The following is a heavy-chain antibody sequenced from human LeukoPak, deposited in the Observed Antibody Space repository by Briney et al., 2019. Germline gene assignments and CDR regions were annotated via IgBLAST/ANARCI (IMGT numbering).Heavy chain of an antibody. D-gene: IGHD6-6*01. CDR3: AGDMEQLTDFDY. J-gene: IGHJ4*02. CDR2: ISAYNGNT. Sequence: ASVKVSCKASGYTFTSYGISWVRQAPGQGLEWMGWISAYNGNTNYAQKLQGRVTMTTDTSTSTAYMELRSLRSDDTAVYYCAGDMEQLTDFDYWGQGTLVTVSS. CDR1: GYTFTSYG. V-gene: IGHV1-18*01.